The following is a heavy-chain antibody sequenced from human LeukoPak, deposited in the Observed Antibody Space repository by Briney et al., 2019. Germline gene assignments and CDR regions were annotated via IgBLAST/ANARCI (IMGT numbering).Heavy chain of an antibody. V-gene: IGHV3-30*18. CDR2: FSADGINI. D-gene: IGHD2-2*01. Sequence: GRSLRLSCAASGFTFSIYGMHWVRQAPGKGLEWVALFSADGINIYYADSVKGRFTISTDNSKNMLYLQMNRLRAEDMALYYCAKANRANIVVVPAAYFDYWGQGTLVTVSS. CDR1: GFTFSIYG. J-gene: IGHJ4*02. CDR3: AKANRANIVVVPAAYFDY.